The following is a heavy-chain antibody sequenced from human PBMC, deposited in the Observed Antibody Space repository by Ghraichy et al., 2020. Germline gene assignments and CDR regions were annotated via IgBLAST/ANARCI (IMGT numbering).Heavy chain of an antibody. D-gene: IGHD3-22*01. V-gene: IGHV3-21*01. Sequence: GGSLRLSCVASGFTFSSYSMSWVRQAPGKGLEWVSSISSSTRYIYYADSVKGRFTISRDNAENSVSLQMNSLRAEDTAVYYCARDGPTYYYDSSGYYLYYFDYWGQGTLVTVSS. CDR1: GFTFSSYS. CDR3: ARDGPTYYYDSSGYYLYYFDY. CDR2: ISSSTRYI. J-gene: IGHJ4*02.